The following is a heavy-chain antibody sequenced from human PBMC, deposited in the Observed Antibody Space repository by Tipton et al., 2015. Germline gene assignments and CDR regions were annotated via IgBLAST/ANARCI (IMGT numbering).Heavy chain of an antibody. J-gene: IGHJ5*02. CDR3: ARVPYRGGVIDP. V-gene: IGHV4-61*01. CDR2: IYYSGST. Sequence: TLSLTCTVSGGSVSSGSYYWSWIRQPPGKGLEWIGYIYYSGSTNYNPSPKSRVTLSIDTSKNQFSLKLSSVTAADTAVYYCARVPYRGGVIDPWGQGTLVTVSS. D-gene: IGHD1-26*01. CDR1: GGSVSSGSYY.